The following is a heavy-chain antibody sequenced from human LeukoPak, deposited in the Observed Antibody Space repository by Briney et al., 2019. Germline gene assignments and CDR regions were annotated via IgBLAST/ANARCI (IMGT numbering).Heavy chain of an antibody. CDR3: SRGNYGLDY. Sequence: GGSLRLSCAASGFTFSQHYMSWAGQAPGKGLEWVSYIGTSASTIYYADSVKGRFTISRVNAKNPLYLQMNSLRAEDTAVYYCSRGNYGLDYWGQGTLVTVSS. CDR1: GFTFSQHY. D-gene: IGHD4-17*01. J-gene: IGHJ4*02. V-gene: IGHV3-11*01. CDR2: IGTSASTI.